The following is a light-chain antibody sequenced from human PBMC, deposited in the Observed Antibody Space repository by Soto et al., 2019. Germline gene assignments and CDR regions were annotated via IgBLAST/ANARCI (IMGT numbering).Light chain of an antibody. CDR2: GDS. V-gene: IGLV3-21*02. CDR3: QVWDSSSDHYV. J-gene: IGLJ1*01. CDR1: NIGTKS. Sequence: SYELTQPPSVSVAPGQTARLTCGGDNIGTKSVHWYQQKPGQAPVLVVYGDSDRPSGIPERFSGSNSGTTATLTISRVEAGDEADYYCQVWDSSSDHYVFGTGTKVTVL.